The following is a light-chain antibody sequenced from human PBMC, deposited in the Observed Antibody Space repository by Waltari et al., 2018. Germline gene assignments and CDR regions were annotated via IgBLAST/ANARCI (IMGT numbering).Light chain of an antibody. CDR2: SAS. J-gene: IGKJ3*01. Sequence: EIQMTQSPSSLSVSVGDRVTITCRASQSIDRYLNWYQQKEGRAPNLLIYSASNLQSGVPSRFSGSGSGTDFTLTISSLQHEDFATYYCQQSYSAPFTFGPGTKADI. CDR3: QQSYSAPFT. V-gene: IGKV1-39*01. CDR1: QSIDRY.